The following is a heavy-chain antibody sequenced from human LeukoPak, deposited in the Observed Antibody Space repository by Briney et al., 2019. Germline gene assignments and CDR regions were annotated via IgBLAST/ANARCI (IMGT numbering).Heavy chain of an antibody. Sequence: SETLSLTCTVSGGSISSGDYYWSWIRQPPGKGLEWIGYIYYSGSTYYNPSLKSRVTMSVDTSKNQFSLKLSSVTAADTAVYYCARDLGTYYYDSSGPDAFDIWGQGTMVTVSS. V-gene: IGHV4-30-4*01. CDR2: IYYSGST. J-gene: IGHJ3*02. CDR1: GGSISSGDYY. CDR3: ARDLGTYYYDSSGPDAFDI. D-gene: IGHD3-22*01.